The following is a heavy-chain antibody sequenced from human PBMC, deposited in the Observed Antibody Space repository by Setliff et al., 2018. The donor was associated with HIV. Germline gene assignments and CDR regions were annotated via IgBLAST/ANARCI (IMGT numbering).Heavy chain of an antibody. CDR3: ARGGWSGGGPLHYSYYYLDV. J-gene: IGHJ6*02. V-gene: IGHV1-46*01. D-gene: IGHD2-15*01. CDR2: INPSGGST. CDR1: GYTFTRYF. Sequence: GASVKVSCKASGYTFTRYFMHCVRQAPGQGLEWLGMINPSGGSTWYAQKFQGRVTMTGDTSTNTLYMELSSLTSEDTAVYYCARGGWSGGGPLHYSYYYLDVWGQGTAVTVSS.